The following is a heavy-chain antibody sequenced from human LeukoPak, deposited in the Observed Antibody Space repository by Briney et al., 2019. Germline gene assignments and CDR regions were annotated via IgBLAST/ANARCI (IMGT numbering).Heavy chain of an antibody. CDR3: ARGRWDCSGGDCYSFDY. Sequence: QDGSEKYYVDSVKGRFTISRDSAKNSLYLQMNSLRAEDTAVYYCARGRWDCSGGDCYSFDYWGQGTLVTVSS. J-gene: IGHJ4*02. D-gene: IGHD2-21*02. V-gene: IGHV3-7*01. CDR2: QDGSEK.